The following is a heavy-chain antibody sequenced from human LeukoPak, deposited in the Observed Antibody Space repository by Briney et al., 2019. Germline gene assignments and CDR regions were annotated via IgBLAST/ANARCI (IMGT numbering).Heavy chain of an antibody. CDR2: IYYRGST. Sequence: SETLSLTCTVSGASISSGSYYWGWIRQPPGKGLEWIASIYYRGSTYDNPSLKSRVTISLDTSKNQFSLKLSSVTAADTAVYYCARGTAYWGQGTLVTVSS. D-gene: IGHD1-14*01. J-gene: IGHJ4*02. V-gene: IGHV4-39*01. CDR3: ARGTAY. CDR1: GASISSGSYY.